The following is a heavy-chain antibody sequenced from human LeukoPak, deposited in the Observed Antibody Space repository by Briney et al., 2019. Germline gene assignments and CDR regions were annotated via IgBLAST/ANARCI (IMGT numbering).Heavy chain of an antibody. J-gene: IGHJ4*02. D-gene: IGHD5-12*01. Sequence: GSLRLSCAASGFTFSNYWMSWVRQAPGKGLEWVANIKQDGSEKNYVDSVRGRFTISRDNAKNSLYLQMNSLRAEDTAVYYCARGLYSGYHYADYFDYWGQGTLVSVSS. CDR3: ARGLYSGYHYADYFDY. CDR2: IKQDGSEK. CDR1: GFTFSNYW. V-gene: IGHV3-7*01.